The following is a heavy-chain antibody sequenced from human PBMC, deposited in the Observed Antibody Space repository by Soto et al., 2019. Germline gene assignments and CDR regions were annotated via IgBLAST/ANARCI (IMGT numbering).Heavy chain of an antibody. CDR3: ASGVLRYFDWSYSMVV. D-gene: IGHD3-9*01. V-gene: IGHV1-8*01. CDR1: GYTFTSYD. J-gene: IGHJ6*03. CDR2: MNPNSGNT. Sequence: ASVKVSCKASGYTFTSYDINWVRQATGQGLEWMGWMNPNSGNTGYAQKFQGRVTMTRNTSISTAYMELSSLRSEDTAVYYCASGVLRYFDWSYSMVVWGTGTTVTVSS.